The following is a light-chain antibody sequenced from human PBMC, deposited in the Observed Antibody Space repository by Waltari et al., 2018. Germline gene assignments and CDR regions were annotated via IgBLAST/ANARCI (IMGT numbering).Light chain of an antibody. CDR2: SAS. V-gene: IGKV1-12*01. Sequence: DIQMTQSPSSVSASVGDRVSITCRANQGISNWLAWYQQKPGKAANLLVYSASNLQSGVPSRFSGSGSGTDFTLTISSLQPEDFATYYCQQTSTFPVTFGGGTEVEF. CDR1: QGISNW. CDR3: QQTSTFPVT. J-gene: IGKJ4*01.